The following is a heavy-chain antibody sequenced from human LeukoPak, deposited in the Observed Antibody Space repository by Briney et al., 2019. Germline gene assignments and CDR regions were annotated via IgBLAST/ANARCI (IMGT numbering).Heavy chain of an antibody. CDR3: ARDSNMVSSSRDY. Sequence: PGGSLRLSCAASGFTFSSYWMSWVRQAPGKGLEWVANIKPDGSATYYVDSVKGRFTISRDSTNNSLYLQMNSLRAEDTAVYYCARDSNMVSSSRDYWGQGTLVTVSP. D-gene: IGHD5/OR15-5a*01. CDR2: IKPDGSAT. CDR1: GFTFSSYW. J-gene: IGHJ4*02. V-gene: IGHV3-7*01.